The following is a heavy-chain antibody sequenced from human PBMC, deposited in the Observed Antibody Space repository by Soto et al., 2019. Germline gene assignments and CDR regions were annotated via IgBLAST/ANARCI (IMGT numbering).Heavy chain of an antibody. Sequence: GGSLRLSCAASGFTFSSYAMSWVRQAPGKGLEWVSAISGSGGSTYYADSVKGRFTISRDNSKNTLYLQMNSLRAEDTAVYYCATPLHSGSYYSDNYFDYWGQGTLVTVSS. CDR2: ISGSGGST. D-gene: IGHD1-26*01. CDR1: GFTFSSYA. J-gene: IGHJ4*02. V-gene: IGHV3-23*01. CDR3: ATPLHSGSYYSDNYFDY.